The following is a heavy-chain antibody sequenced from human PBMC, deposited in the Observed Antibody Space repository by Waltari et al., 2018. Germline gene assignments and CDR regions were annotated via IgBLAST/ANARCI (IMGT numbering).Heavy chain of an antibody. J-gene: IGHJ4*02. D-gene: IGHD3-22*01. CDR3: AKDKAMIEYYFDY. CDR1: GFTFSRYG. CDR2: IRYDGSNK. Sequence: QVQLVESGGGVVQPGGSLRLSWAASGFTFSRYGLHCVRQAPGKGLELVEFIRYDGSNKYYADSVKGRFTISRDNSKNTLYLQMNSLRAEDTAVYYCAKDKAMIEYYFDYWGQGTLVTVSS. V-gene: IGHV3-30*02.